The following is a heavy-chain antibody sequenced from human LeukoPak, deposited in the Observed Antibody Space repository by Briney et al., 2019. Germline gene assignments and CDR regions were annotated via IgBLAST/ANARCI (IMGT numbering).Heavy chain of an antibody. CDR2: ITNSGGGT. CDR1: GFSFSNYV. V-gene: IGHV3-23*01. D-gene: IGHD6-19*01. Sequence: GGSLRLSCAASGFSFSNYVMTWVRQAPGKGLEWVSCITNSGGGTYYADSVKGRFTISRDNSKNTLYLQMNSLRAEDTAVYYCAKDLWTDSSGWNYFDYWGQGALVTVSS. J-gene: IGHJ4*02. CDR3: AKDLWTDSSGWNYFDY.